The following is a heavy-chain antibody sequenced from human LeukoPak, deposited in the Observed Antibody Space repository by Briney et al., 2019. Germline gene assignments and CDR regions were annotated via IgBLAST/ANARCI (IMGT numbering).Heavy chain of an antibody. CDR1: GGFISSYY. Sequence: PSETLSLTCTVSGGFISSYYWSWIRQPPGKGLEWIGYIYYSGSTNYNPSLKSRVTISVDTSKNQFSLKLSSVTAADTAVYYCAFRLPPDYWGQGTLVTVSS. D-gene: IGHD5/OR15-5a*01. J-gene: IGHJ4*02. CDR3: AFRLPPDY. V-gene: IGHV4-59*08. CDR2: IYYSGST.